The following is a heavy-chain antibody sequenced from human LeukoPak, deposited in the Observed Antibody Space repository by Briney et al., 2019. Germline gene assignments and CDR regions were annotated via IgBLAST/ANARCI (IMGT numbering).Heavy chain of an antibody. V-gene: IGHV3-48*04. Sequence: GGSLRLSCAASGFTFSSYSMNWVRQAAGKGLEWVSYISSGSSTKYYADSVKGRFTISRDNAKSSLYLQMDSLRVEDTAIYYCARDRSSTWPFDYWGQGTQVTVSS. CDR3: ARDRSSTWPFDY. CDR2: ISSGSSTK. CDR1: GFTFSSYS. D-gene: IGHD6-13*01. J-gene: IGHJ4*02.